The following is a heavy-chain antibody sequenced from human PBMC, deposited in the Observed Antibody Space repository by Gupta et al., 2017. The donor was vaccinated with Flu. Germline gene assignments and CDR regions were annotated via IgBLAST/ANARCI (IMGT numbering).Heavy chain of an antibody. CDR2: IIPIFGTA. V-gene: IGHV1-69*06. Sequence: QAPGQGLEWMGGIIPIFGTAHYAQKFQGRVTMTADKSTSTAYMELSSLRSEDTAVYYCARDRNCSSTSCDADYYYYGMDVWGQGTTVTVSS. CDR3: ARDRNCSSTSCDADYYYYGMDV. J-gene: IGHJ6*02. D-gene: IGHD2-2*01.